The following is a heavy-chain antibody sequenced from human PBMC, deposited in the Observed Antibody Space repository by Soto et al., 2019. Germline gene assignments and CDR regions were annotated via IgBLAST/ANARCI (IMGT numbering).Heavy chain of an antibody. D-gene: IGHD3-22*01. CDR2: IYYSGST. CDR1: GGSISSGGYY. CDR3: AKAEVVAVVGIYYYHGMDV. V-gene: IGHV4-31*03. J-gene: IGHJ6*02. Sequence: NPSETLSLTCTVSGGSISSGGYYWSWIRQHPGKGLEWIGYIYYSGSTYYNPSLKSRVTISVDTSKNQFSLKLSSVTAEDTAVYYCAKAEVVAVVGIYYYHGMDVWGQGTTVTVSS.